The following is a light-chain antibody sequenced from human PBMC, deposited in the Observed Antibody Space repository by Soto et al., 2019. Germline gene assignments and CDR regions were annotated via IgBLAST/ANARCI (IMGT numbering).Light chain of an antibody. CDR1: QSVSSSY. CDR2: GAS. Sequence: EIVLTQSPGTLSLSPGERATLSCRASQSVSSSYLAWYQQKPGQAPRLLIYGASSRATGIPDRFSGSVSGIDFTLTISRLELEDLGVYYRKQYGSSFPTSGGGT. CDR3: KQYGSSFPT. J-gene: IGKJ4*01. V-gene: IGKV3-20*01.